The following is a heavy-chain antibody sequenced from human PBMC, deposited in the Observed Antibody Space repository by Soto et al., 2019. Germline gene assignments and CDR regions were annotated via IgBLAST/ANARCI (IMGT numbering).Heavy chain of an antibody. D-gene: IGHD5-12*01. J-gene: IGHJ4*02. CDR3: AATYTVATITIDY. Sequence: GASVKVSCKVSGFTLTELSIHWVRQAPGKGLEWMGGFDPEDGETIYAQKFQGRVTMTEDTSTDTAYMDLSSLRSEDTAVYYCAATYTVATITIDYWGQGTPVTVSS. V-gene: IGHV1-24*01. CDR1: GFTLTELS. CDR2: FDPEDGET.